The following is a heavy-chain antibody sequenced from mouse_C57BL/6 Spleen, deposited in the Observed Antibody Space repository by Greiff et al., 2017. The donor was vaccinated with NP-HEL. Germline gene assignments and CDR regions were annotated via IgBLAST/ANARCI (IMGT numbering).Heavy chain of an antibody. CDR1: GYTFTNYW. CDR2: IYPGGGYT. CDR3: ARYDYDGVYAMDY. D-gene: IGHD2-4*01. V-gene: IGHV1-63*01. Sequence: LVESGAELVRPGTSVKMSCKASGYTFTNYWIGWAKQRPGHGLEWIGDIYPGGGYTNYNEKFKGKATLTADKSSSTAYMQFSSLTSEDSAIYYCARYDYDGVYAMDYWGQGTSVTVSS. J-gene: IGHJ4*01.